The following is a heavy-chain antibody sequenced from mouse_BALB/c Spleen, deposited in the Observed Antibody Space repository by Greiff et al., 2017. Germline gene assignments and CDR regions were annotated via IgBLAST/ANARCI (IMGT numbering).Heavy chain of an antibody. CDR1: GFSLTSYG. CDR2: IWAGGST. Sequence: VQVVESGPGLVAPSQSLSITCTVSGFSLTSYGVHWVRQPPGKGLEWLGVIWAGGSTNYNSALMSRLSISKDNSKSQVFLQMNSLQTDDTAMYYCARDVPFFYAMDYWGQGTSVTVSS. CDR3: ARDVPFFYAMDY. V-gene: IGHV2-9*02. J-gene: IGHJ4*01.